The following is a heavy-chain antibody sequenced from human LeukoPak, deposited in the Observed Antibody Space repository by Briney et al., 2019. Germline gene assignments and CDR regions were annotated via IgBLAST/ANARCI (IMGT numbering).Heavy chain of an antibody. D-gene: IGHD3-10*01. V-gene: IGHV3-11*01. J-gene: IGHJ4*02. CDR3: AKRPGYYYGSGSSYYFDY. CDR1: GFTFSDYY. CDR2: ISSSGSTI. Sequence: PGGSLRLSCAASGFTFSDYYMSWIRQAPGKGLEWVSYISSSGSTIYYADSVKGRFTISRDNAKNSLNLQMNSLRAEDTAVYYCAKRPGYYYGSGSSYYFDYWGQGTLVTVSS.